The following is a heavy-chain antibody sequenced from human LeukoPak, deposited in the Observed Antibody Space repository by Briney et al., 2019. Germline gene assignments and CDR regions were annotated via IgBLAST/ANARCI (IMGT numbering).Heavy chain of an antibody. V-gene: IGHV3-74*01. D-gene: IGHD3-9*01. CDR3: ARDSTGSRFDP. J-gene: IGHJ5*02. Sequence: GGSLRLACAASGFTFSGYWMHWVRHAPGKGLVWVSRINSDGSSTSYADSVKGRFTISRDNAKNTLYLQMNSLRAEDTAVYYCARDSTGSRFDPWGQGTLVTVSS. CDR2: INSDGSST. CDR1: GFTFSGYW.